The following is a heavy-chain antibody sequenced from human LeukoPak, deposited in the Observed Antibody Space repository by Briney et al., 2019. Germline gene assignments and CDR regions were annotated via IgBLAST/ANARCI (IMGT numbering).Heavy chain of an antibody. CDR1: GYPFNGNG. Sequence: ASVKVSCKASGYPFNGNGITWVRQAPGQGLEWMGWVSAYNGNTYYVQKLQGRVTMTTDTSTSTAYMELRTLRSDDTAVYYCAREVGSGWFGYWGQGTLVTVSS. CDR2: VSAYNGNT. D-gene: IGHD6-19*01. J-gene: IGHJ4*02. CDR3: AREVGSGWFGY. V-gene: IGHV1-18*01.